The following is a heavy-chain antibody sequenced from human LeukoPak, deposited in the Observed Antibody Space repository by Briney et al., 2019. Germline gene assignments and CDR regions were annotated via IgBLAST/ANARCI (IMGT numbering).Heavy chain of an antibody. CDR2: ISGSGDST. Sequence: GGSLRLSCAASGFSFSNCATTWVRQAPGKGLEWVSSISGSGDSTYAASVRGRFTISRDISKNTLYLQMNSLRAEDTAVYYCTKATGGYYDSNGYPFDYWGQGNLVTVSS. CDR1: GFSFSNCA. J-gene: IGHJ4*02. D-gene: IGHD3-22*01. V-gene: IGHV3-23*01. CDR3: TKATGGYYDSNGYPFDY.